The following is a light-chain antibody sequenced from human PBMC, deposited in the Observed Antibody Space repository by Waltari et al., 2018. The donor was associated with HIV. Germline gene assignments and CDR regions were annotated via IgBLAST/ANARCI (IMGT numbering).Light chain of an antibody. J-gene: IGKJ2*01. CDR2: GAA. Sequence: EIVLTQSPLTLAVSPGERATLACRASQTATSNFVAWYQMKPGQAPRLLSFGAAIRATGGPDKCSGSGSGTEVTLTIGRLETEDFAVYSCHQYGTSPQPFGPGSKVELK. CDR1: QTATSNF. CDR3: HQYGTSPQP. V-gene: IGKV3-20*01.